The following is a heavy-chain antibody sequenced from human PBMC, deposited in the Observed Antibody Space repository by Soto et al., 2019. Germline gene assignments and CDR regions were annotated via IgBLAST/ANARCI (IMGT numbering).Heavy chain of an antibody. J-gene: IGHJ4*02. CDR2: IYYSGNT. Sequence: QLQLQESGPGLVKPSETLSLTCTVSGGSISSSSYYWGWIRQPPGKGLEWIGSIYYSGNTYYTPSRRSRFPISVDTSKNQFSLKLSSVTAADTAVYYCAREGGRYCTGGSCQVDYWGQGTLVTVSS. D-gene: IGHD2-15*01. CDR3: AREGGRYCTGGSCQVDY. V-gene: IGHV4-39*02. CDR1: GGSISSSSYY.